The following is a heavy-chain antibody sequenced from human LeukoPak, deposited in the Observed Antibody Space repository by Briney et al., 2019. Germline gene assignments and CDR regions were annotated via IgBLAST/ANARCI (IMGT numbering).Heavy chain of an antibody. Sequence: KSSETLSLTCTVSGVSISSYYWSWIRQPPGKGLEWIGYIYYSGSTNYNPSLKSRVTISVDKSKNQFSLKLSSVTAADTAVYYCARFTSSWHVFDYWGQGTLVTVSS. V-gene: IGHV4-59*12. CDR3: ARFTSSWHVFDY. D-gene: IGHD6-6*01. CDR2: IYYSGST. CDR1: GVSISSYY. J-gene: IGHJ4*02.